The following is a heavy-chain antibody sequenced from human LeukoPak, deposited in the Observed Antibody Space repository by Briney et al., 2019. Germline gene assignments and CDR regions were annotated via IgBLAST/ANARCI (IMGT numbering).Heavy chain of an antibody. V-gene: IGHV1-18*01. J-gene: IGHJ6*03. Sequence: ASVKVSCKASGYTFTSYGISWVRQAPGQGLEWMGWISAYNGNTNYAQKLQGRVTMTTDTSTSTAYMELRSLRSDDTAVYYCARDTALLLWFGDFTDSLYYMDVWGKGTTVTISS. CDR2: ISAYNGNT. D-gene: IGHD3-10*01. CDR3: ARDTALLLWFGDFTDSLYYMDV. CDR1: GYTFTSYG.